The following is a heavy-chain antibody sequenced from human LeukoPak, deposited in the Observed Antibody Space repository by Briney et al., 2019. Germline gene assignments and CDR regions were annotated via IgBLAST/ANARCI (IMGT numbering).Heavy chain of an antibody. J-gene: IGHJ4*02. CDR1: GFTFSSYA. Sequence: QAGGSLRLSCAASGFTFSSYAMHWVRQAPGKGLEWVAVISYDGSNKYYADSVKGRFTISRDNSKNTLYLQMNSLRAEDTAVYYCARGLGIAAAGPFDYWGREPWSPSPQ. D-gene: IGHD6-13*01. CDR3: ARGLGIAAAGPFDY. V-gene: IGHV3-30-3*01. CDR2: ISYDGSNK.